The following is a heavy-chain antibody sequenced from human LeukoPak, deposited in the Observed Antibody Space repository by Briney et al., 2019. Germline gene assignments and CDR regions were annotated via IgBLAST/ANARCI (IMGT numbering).Heavy chain of an antibody. D-gene: IGHD4-23*01. V-gene: IGHV3-74*01. CDR2: INSDGTGT. CDR3: AKDRGYGGNWFDP. Sequence: PGGSLRLSCAASGFTFRSYWMHWVRQAPGKGLVWVSRINSDGTGTGYAGSVKGRFTISRDNAKNTLYLQMNSLRAEDTAVYYCAKDRGYGGNWFDPWGQGTLVTVSS. CDR1: GFTFRSYW. J-gene: IGHJ5*02.